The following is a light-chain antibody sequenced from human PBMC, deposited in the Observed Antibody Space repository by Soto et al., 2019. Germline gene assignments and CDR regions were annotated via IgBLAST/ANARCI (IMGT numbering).Light chain of an antibody. J-gene: IGLJ2*01. CDR2: DVT. CDR3: SSSTGSTTVV. Sequence: QSALTQPASVSGSPGQSIAISCTGXXXXVGAYNLVSWYQQHPGQAPKLMIYDVTARPSGVSNRLSGSKSGNTASLTISGLQAEDEADYYCSSSTGSTTVVFGGGTKLTVL. CDR1: XXXVGAYNL. V-gene: IGLV2-14*03.